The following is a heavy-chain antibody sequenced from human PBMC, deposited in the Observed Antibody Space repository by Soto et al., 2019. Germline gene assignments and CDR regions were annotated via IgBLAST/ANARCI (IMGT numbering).Heavy chain of an antibody. Sequence: PGGSLRLSCAASGFTFSSYGMHWVRQAPGKGLEWVAVISYDGSNKYYADSVKGRFTISRDNSKNTLYLQMNSLRAEDTAVYYCAKDRRLHRIDAFDIWGQGTMVTVSS. CDR1: GFTFSSYG. J-gene: IGHJ3*02. D-gene: IGHD5-12*01. V-gene: IGHV3-30*18. CDR2: ISYDGSNK. CDR3: AKDRRLHRIDAFDI.